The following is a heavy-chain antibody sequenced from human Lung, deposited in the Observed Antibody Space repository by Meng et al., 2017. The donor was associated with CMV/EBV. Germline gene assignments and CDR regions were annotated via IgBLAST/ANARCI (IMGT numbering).Heavy chain of an antibody. D-gene: IGHD3-10*01. V-gene: IGHV1-46*01. CDR3: ARGESINY. CDR2: VNPAGGDA. J-gene: IGHJ4*02. Sequence: ASXKVSCKASGYTFTSYYLHWIRQAPGQGLEWMGIVNPAGGDATYARTFEGRVTMTRDRSTDTVYLELNRLTPEDTAVYYCARGESINYWGQGTLVTGSS. CDR1: GYTFTSYY.